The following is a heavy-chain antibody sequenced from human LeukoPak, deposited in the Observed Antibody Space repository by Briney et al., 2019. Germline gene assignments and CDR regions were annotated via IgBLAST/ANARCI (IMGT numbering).Heavy chain of an antibody. D-gene: IGHD5-18*01. CDR3: ARDRRDTAMPYYYYGMDV. CDR1: GFTFSSST. V-gene: IGHV1-58*02. CDR2: IVVGSGNT. J-gene: IGHJ6*02. Sequence: GTSVKVSCKASGFTFSSSTMQWVRQARGQRLEWIGWIVVGSGNTNYAQKFQGRVTITADKSTSTAYMELSSLRSEDTAVYYCARDRRDTAMPYYYYGMDVWGQGTTVTVSS.